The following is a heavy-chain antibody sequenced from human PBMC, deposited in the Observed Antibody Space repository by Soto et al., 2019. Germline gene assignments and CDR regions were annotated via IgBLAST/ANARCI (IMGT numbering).Heavy chain of an antibody. D-gene: IGHD3-22*01. CDR1: GYTFTSYG. CDR3: ARTTIDAGYFVVETETGFDP. J-gene: IGHJ5*02. CDR2: ISAYNGNT. Sequence: GASVKVSCKASGYTFTSYGISWVRQAPGQGLEWMGWISAYNGNTNYAQKLQGRVTMTTDTSTSTAYMELRSLRSDDTAVYYCARTTIDAGYFVVETETGFDPWGQGTLVTVSS. V-gene: IGHV1-18*01.